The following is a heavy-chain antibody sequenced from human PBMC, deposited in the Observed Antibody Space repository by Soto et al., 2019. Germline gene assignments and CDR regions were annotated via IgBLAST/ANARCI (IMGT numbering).Heavy chain of an antibody. CDR1: GESISSSSYY. V-gene: IGHV4-39*01. CDR3: ARQRTTVVTQAYFDH. CDR2: IYYSGRT. Sequence: SETLSLTCIVSGESISSSSYYWGWIRQPPGKGLEWIGSIYYSGRTYYNPSFKSRVTISIDTSKNQFSLKLSSVTATDAAVYYCARQRTTVVTQAYFDHWGQGALVTVPS. D-gene: IGHD2-21*02. J-gene: IGHJ4*02.